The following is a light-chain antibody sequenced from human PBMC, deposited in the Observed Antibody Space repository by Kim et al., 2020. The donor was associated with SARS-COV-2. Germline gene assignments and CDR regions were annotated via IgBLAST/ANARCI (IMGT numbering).Light chain of an antibody. J-gene: IGKJ2*03. CDR3: QQYGSLYS. CDR2: GAS. Sequence: SLSPVERASPSCRASQSVSSSYLAWYQQKPGQAPRLLIYGASSSATGIPDRFSGSGSGTDFTLTISRLEPEDFAVYYCQQYGSLYSFGQGTKLEI. CDR1: QSVSSSY. V-gene: IGKV3-20*01.